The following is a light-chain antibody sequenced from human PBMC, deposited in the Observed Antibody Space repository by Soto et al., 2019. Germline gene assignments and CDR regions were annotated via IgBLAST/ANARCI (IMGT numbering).Light chain of an antibody. J-gene: IGKJ2*01. CDR2: WAS. Sequence: DIVMTHSPDSLAVSLGERATINCKSSQSVLYSSNNKNYLAWYQQKQEQPPKLLIYWASTRESGVPDRFSGSASGTDFTLTITSLQAEDVAVYYCQQYESTPPTFGQGTKLEIK. CDR3: QQYESTPPT. CDR1: QSVLYSSNNKNY. V-gene: IGKV4-1*01.